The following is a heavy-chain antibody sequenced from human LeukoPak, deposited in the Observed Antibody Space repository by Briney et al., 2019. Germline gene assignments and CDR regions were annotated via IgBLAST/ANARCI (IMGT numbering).Heavy chain of an antibody. CDR1: GYTFTSYD. V-gene: IGHV1-8*03. D-gene: IGHD3-3*01. CDR2: MNPNSGNT. J-gene: IGHJ4*02. CDR3: ARGTMAIFGVVIY. Sequence: GASVKVSCKASGYTFTSYDINWVRQATGQGLEWMGWMNPNSGNTGYAQKFQGRVTITRNTSISTAYMELSSLRSEDTAVYYCARGTMAIFGVVIYWGQGALVTVSS.